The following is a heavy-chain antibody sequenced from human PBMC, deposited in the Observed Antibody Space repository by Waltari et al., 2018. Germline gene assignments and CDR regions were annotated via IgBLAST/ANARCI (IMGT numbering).Heavy chain of an antibody. D-gene: IGHD2-21*02. J-gene: IGHJ4*02. V-gene: IGHV4-34*01. CDR2: VDHSGSA. CDR1: GGSFNGYY. CDR3: ARDARDWEAVDNTYLDS. Sequence: QLRLQQWGAGLLKPSETLSLPCAVPGGSFNGYYWSWIRQTPGKGLEWIGEVDHSGSANYSPSLKSRVTVSLDTSNKQVSLTLTSVTAADTGIYYCARDARDWEAVDNTYLDSWGQGTLVAVSS.